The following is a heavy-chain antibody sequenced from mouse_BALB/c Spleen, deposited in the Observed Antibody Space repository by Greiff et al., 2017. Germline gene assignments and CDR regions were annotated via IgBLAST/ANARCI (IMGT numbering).Heavy chain of an antibody. CDR2: ISNGGGST. CDR3: ARQNSLLRLGGFAY. J-gene: IGHJ3*01. D-gene: IGHD1-2*01. CDR1: GFTFSSYT. V-gene: IGHV5-12-2*01. Sequence: EVHLVESGGGLVQPGGSLKLSCAASGFTFSSYTMSWVRQTPEKRLEWVTYISNGGGSTYYPDTVKGRFTISRDNAKNTLYLQMSSLKSEDTAMYYCARQNSLLRLGGFAYWGQGTLVTVSA.